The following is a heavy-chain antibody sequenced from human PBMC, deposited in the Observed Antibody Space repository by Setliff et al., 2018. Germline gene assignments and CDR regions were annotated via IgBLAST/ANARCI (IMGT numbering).Heavy chain of an antibody. CDR2: IYRGDRDT. CDR3: AKPQLELRWGFES. CDR1: GFTLSPFA. D-gene: IGHD1-7*01. V-gene: IGHV3-23*03. Sequence: GFLRLSCAASGFTLSPFAMSWVRQAPGKGLEWVSTIYRGDRDTFYTDSVKGRFTIFRDSSKNTLYLQMTSLRAEDTAVYYCAKPQLELRWGFESWGQGTPVTVSS. J-gene: IGHJ4*02.